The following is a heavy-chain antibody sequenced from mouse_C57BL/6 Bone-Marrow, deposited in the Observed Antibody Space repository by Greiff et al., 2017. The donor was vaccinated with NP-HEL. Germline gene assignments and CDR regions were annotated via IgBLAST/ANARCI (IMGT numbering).Heavy chain of an antibody. CDR3: ARGGFTSVDAWFAY. CDR1: GYTFTDYN. D-gene: IGHD1-1*02. CDR2: INHNNGGT. V-gene: IGHV1-18*01. Sequence: EVQLQQSGPELVKPGASVKIPCKASGYTFTDYNMDWVKQSHGKSLEWIGDINHNNGGTIYNQKFKGKATLTVDKSSSTAYMELRSLTSEDTAVYYCARGGFTSVDAWFAYWGQGTLVTVSA. J-gene: IGHJ3*01.